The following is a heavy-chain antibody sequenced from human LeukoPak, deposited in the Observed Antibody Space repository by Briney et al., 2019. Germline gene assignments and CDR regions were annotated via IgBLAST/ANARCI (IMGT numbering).Heavy chain of an antibody. CDR3: ARTLLEYCTNGICYPKNWFDP. Sequence: ASVKVSCKASGGTFSSYAISWVRQAPGQGLEWMGWINPNSGGTNYAQKFQGRVTMTRDTSISTTYMELSGLRSDDTAVYYCARTLLEYCTNGICYPKNWFDPWGQGTLVTVSS. CDR2: INPNSGGT. J-gene: IGHJ5*02. V-gene: IGHV1-2*02. CDR1: GGTFSSYA. D-gene: IGHD2-8*01.